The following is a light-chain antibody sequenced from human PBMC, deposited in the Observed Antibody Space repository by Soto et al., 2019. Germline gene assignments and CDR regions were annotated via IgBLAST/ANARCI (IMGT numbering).Light chain of an antibody. Sequence: EIVLTQSPGTQSLSPGERVTLSCRASQSVSSIYLAWYQQKPGQAPRLLIYGASSRATGIPDRFSGGGSGTDFTLTISRLEPEDFAVYYCQQFSSYPLTFGGGTKVDIK. CDR3: QQFSSYPLT. CDR2: GAS. J-gene: IGKJ4*01. CDR1: QSVSSIY. V-gene: IGKV3-20*01.